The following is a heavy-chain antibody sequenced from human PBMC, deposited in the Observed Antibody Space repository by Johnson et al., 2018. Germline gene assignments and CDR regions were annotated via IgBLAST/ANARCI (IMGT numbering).Heavy chain of an antibody. D-gene: IGHD1-1*01. V-gene: IGHV3-48*02. J-gene: IGHJ2*01. CDR3: ARDSNWLIGYSDSYRYFHL. CDR2: ISRSSTTI. CDR1: GFTFSSYS. Sequence: VQLLESGGGLVQPGGSLRLSCAASGFTFSSYSMNWVRQAPGMGLEWVSYISRSSTTIYSADSVKGRFTISRDNAKNSLYLQINILRDEDTAVYYCARDSNWLIGYSDSYRYFHLWGRGTLVTVSS.